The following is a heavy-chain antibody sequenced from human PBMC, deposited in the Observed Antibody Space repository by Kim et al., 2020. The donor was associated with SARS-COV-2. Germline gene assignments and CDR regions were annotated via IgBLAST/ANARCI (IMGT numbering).Heavy chain of an antibody. Sequence: GGSLRLSCAASGFTFSSYWMSWVRQALGKGLEWVSNIKQDGSEKSYVDSVKGRFTISRDNAKNSLYLQMNSLRAEDTAVYYCARDRGLEWDPFDYWGQGTLVTVSS. V-gene: IGHV3-7*03. CDR1: GFTFSSYW. CDR2: IKQDGSEK. D-gene: IGHD3-3*01. J-gene: IGHJ4*02. CDR3: ARDRGLEWDPFDY.